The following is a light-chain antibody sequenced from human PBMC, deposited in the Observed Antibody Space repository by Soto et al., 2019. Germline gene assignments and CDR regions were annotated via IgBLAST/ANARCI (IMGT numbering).Light chain of an antibody. CDR2: EVV. J-gene: IGLJ1*01. CDR3: KSYAGSNTYV. V-gene: IGLV2-8*01. Sequence: QSALTQPPSASGSPGQSVTISCTGTKNDIGVYDFVSWYQHHPGKAPRLIIYEVVQRPSGVPDRFSGSKSGNTASPTVSGLQAADEGDYFCKSYAGSNTYVFGSGTKVTVL. CDR1: KNDIGVYDF.